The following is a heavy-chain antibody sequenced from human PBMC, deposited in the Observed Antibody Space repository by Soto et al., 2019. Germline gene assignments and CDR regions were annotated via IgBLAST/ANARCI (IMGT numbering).Heavy chain of an antibody. CDR1: GGSISSYY. D-gene: IGHD3-10*01. CDR3: ARHNYGSGSTYFDY. Sequence: SETLSLTCTVSGGSISSYYWSWIRQPPGKGLEWIGYIYYSGSTNYNPSLKSRVTITVDTSKNRFSLKLNSMTAADTAVYYCARHNYGSGSTYFDYWGQGTLVTVSS. J-gene: IGHJ4*02. V-gene: IGHV4-59*08. CDR2: IYYSGST.